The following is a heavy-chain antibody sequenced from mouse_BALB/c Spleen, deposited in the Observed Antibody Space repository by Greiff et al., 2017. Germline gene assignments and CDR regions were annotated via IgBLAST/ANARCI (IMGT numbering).Heavy chain of an antibody. CDR3: ARSYYYGSSSYWYFDV. CDR1: GFTFSSFG. D-gene: IGHD1-1*01. Sequence: EVQLQESGGGLVQPGGSRKLSCAASGFTFSSFGMHWVRQAPEKGLEWVAYISSGSSTIYYADTVKGRFTISRDNPKNTLFLQMTSLRSEDTAMYYCARSYYYGSSSYWYFDVWGAGTTVTVSS. V-gene: IGHV5-17*02. CDR2: ISSGSSTI. J-gene: IGHJ1*01.